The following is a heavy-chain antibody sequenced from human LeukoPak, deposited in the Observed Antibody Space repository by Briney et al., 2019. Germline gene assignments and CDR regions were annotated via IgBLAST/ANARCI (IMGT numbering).Heavy chain of an antibody. J-gene: IGHJ4*02. Sequence: PGGSLRLSCAASGFTFSSYAMSWVRQAPGKGLEWVPAISGSGGSTYYADSVKGRFTISRDNSKNTLYLQMNSLRAEDTAVYYCAKDHPSFMATIKEFLDYWGQGTLVTVSS. V-gene: IGHV3-23*01. CDR2: ISGSGGST. D-gene: IGHD5-24*01. CDR1: GFTFSSYA. CDR3: AKDHPSFMATIKEFLDY.